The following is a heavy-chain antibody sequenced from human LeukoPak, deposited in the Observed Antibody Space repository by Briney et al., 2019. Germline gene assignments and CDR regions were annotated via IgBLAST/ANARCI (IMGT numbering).Heavy chain of an antibody. CDR2: IGGSSTSI. CDR3: ARELGGDYGEAFDI. V-gene: IGHV3-21*01. CDR1: GFTFSTYS. Sequence: GGSLRLSCAASGFTFSTYSMNWVRQAPGKGLEWVSSIGGSSTSIYYADSVQGRFNISRDNAKSSLYLQMDSLRAEDAAVYYCARELGGDYGEAFDIWGQGTMVTVSS. J-gene: IGHJ3*02. D-gene: IGHD4-17*01.